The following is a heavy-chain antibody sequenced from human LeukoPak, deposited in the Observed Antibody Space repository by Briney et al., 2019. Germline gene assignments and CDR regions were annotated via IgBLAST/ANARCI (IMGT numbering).Heavy chain of an antibody. CDR3: ARHRVGAMAYYYYYMDV. CDR1: GGSISSSSYY. D-gene: IGHD1-26*01. Sequence: SETLSLTCTVSGGSISSSSYYWGWIRQPPGKGLEWIGSIYYSGSTYYNPSLKSRVTISVDTSKNQFSLKLSSVTAADTAVYYCARHRVGAMAYYYYYMDVWDKGTTVTVSS. J-gene: IGHJ6*03. V-gene: IGHV4-39*01. CDR2: IYYSGST.